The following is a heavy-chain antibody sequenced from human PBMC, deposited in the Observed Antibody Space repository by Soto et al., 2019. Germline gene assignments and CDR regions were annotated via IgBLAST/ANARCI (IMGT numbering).Heavy chain of an antibody. V-gene: IGHV3-9*01. CDR3: AKDMAVRGVIIDLEAYYYYYGMDV. CDR1: GFTFDDYA. Sequence: GGSLRLSCAASGFTFDDYAMHWVRQAPGKGLEWVSGISWNSGSIGYADSVKGRFTISRDNAKNSLYLQMNSLRTEDTALYYCAKDMAVRGVIIDLEAYYYYYGMDVWGQGTTVTVSS. CDR2: ISWNSGSI. J-gene: IGHJ6*02. D-gene: IGHD3-10*01.